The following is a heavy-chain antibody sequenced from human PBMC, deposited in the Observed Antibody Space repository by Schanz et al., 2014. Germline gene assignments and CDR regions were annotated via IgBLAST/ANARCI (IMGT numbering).Heavy chain of an antibody. CDR3: VRDERISSGVWFDP. CDR2: IDGEGGDT. D-gene: IGHD3-22*01. V-gene: IGHV3-74*01. Sequence: LVVESGGGLVQPGGSLRLSCAASGFTFRNNWMHWFRQGPGKGLSWVSRIDGEGGDTRYADSVKGRFTISRDNARNMVFLQMSSLRADDTAVYYCVRDERISSGVWFDPWGQGTLVTVSS. CDR1: GFTFRNNW. J-gene: IGHJ5*02.